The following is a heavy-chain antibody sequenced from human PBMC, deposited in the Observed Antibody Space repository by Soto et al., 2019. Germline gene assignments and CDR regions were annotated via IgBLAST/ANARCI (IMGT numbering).Heavy chain of an antibody. CDR1: GFTFSSYG. Sequence: QVQLVESGGGVVQPGRSLRLSCAASGFTFSSYGMQWVRQAPGKGLEWVAVIWYDGSNKYYADSGKGRFTISRDNSKNTLYLQMNSLRAADTAVYYCARDSYPTVGACDICGQGTMVTFSS. CDR2: IWYDGSNK. CDR3: ARDSYPTVGACDI. V-gene: IGHV3-33*01. D-gene: IGHD1-26*01. J-gene: IGHJ3*02.